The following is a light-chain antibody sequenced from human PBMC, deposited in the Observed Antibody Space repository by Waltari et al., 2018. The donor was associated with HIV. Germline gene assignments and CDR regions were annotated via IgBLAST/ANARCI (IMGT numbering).Light chain of an antibody. V-gene: IGLV1-47*01. Sequence: QSVLPQPPSASGTPGPRVTISCSGSSSNIGRNYVYWYQQLPGTGPNLLSTRNNQRPSGVPDRCSGSKSGTSASLAISGLRSEDEADYYCAAWNDSLSGYVFGTGTKVTV. CDR2: RNN. CDR3: AAWNDSLSGYV. CDR1: SSNIGRNY. J-gene: IGLJ1*01.